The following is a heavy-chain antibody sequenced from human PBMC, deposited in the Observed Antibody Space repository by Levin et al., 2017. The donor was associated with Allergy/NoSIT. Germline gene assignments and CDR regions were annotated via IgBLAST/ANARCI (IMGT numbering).Heavy chain of an antibody. D-gene: IGHD6-13*01. Sequence: GGSLRLSCAASGFTFSSYAMAWVRQAPGKGLEWVSTISDSGYNRYYADSVKGRFIISRDNSKNTLYLYMNTLRPEDTALYYCANVPSSNSWFYWYFDLWGRGRLVTVSS. J-gene: IGHJ2*01. V-gene: IGHV3-23*01. CDR3: ANVPSSNSWFYWYFDL. CDR1: GFTFSSYA. CDR2: ISDSGYNR.